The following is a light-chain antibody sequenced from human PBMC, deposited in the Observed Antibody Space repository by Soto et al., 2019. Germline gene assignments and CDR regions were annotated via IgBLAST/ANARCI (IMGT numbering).Light chain of an antibody. CDR2: DAS. J-gene: IGKJ5*01. CDR1: QIVGSY. Sequence: EIVLTQSPATLSLSPGERATLSCRASQIVGSYLAWYQQKPGQGPRLLIYDASNRATGIPARFSGSGSGTEFTLSISSLEPEDFAVYYCQQRSSWITFGQGTRLEIE. V-gene: IGKV3-11*01. CDR3: QQRSSWIT.